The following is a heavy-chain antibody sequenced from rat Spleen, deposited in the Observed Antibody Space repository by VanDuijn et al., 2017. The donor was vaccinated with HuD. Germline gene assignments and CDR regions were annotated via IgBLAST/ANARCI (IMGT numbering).Heavy chain of an antibody. D-gene: IGHD1-1*01. CDR3: GRTSLQWFRMDA. J-gene: IGHJ4*01. V-gene: IGHV5-19*01. Sequence: EVQLVESGGGLVQPGRSLKLSCVASGFTFNNYGTHWIRQAPTKGLEWVASISPTGGSTYYRDSVKGRFTISRDNAKSTLYLQMDSLRSEDTATYYCGRTSLQWFRMDAWGQGTSLTVSS. CDR1: GFTFNNYG. CDR2: ISPTGGST.